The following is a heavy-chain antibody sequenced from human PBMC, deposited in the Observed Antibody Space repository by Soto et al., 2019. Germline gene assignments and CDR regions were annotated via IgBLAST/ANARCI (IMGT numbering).Heavy chain of an antibody. CDR3: ARHPSRRYYDSSGYYYPLVYGMDV. Sequence: SETLSLTCTVSGGSISSYYWSWIRQPPGKGLKWIGYIYYSGSTNYNPSLKSRVTISVDTSKNQFSLKLSSVTAADTAVYYCARHPSRRYYDSSGYYYPLVYGMDVWGQGTTVT. CDR1: GGSISSYY. D-gene: IGHD3-22*01. V-gene: IGHV4-59*08. CDR2: IYYSGST. J-gene: IGHJ6*02.